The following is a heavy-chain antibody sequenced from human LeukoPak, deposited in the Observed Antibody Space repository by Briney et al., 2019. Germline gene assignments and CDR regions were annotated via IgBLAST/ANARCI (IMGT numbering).Heavy chain of an antibody. CDR1: GYTFTSYG. Sequence: GASVKVSCKASGYTFTSYGISWVRQAPGQGLEWMGWMNPNSGNTGYAQKFQGRVTMTRSTSISTAYMELSSLRSEDTAVYYCARGKIGVAARRLDYWGQGTLVTVSS. CDR3: ARGKIGVAARRLDY. CDR2: MNPNSGNT. D-gene: IGHD6-6*01. V-gene: IGHV1-8*02. J-gene: IGHJ4*02.